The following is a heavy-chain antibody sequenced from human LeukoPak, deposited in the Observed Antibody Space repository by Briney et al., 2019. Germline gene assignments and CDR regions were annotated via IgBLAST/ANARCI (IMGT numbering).Heavy chain of an antibody. CDR1: GYTFTGFG. CDR3: ARVNFLAAAGTYATSGWFDP. D-gene: IGHD6-13*01. CDR2: ISAYNGNT. J-gene: IGHJ5*02. Sequence: PSVSLSCRASGYTFTGFGISWVRQAPGQGLEWMRWISAYNGNTQYAEELQGRVNMHTDTSTHSPYVDLRSLRSDDTAVYYCARVNFLAAAGTYATSGWFDPWGQGALVTVSS. V-gene: IGHV1-18*01.